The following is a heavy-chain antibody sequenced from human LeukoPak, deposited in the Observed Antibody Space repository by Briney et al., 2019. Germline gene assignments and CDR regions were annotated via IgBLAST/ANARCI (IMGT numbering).Heavy chain of an antibody. CDR1: GGSISSYY. CDR3: AREGAYDFWSGYYPFDY. CDR2: IYTSGST. Sequence: SETLSLTCTVPGGSISSYYWSWIRQPAGKGLEWIGRIYTSGSTNYNPSLKSRVTMSVDTSKNQFSLRLSSVTAADTAVYYCAREGAYDFWSGYYPFDYWGQGTLVTVSS. J-gene: IGHJ4*02. D-gene: IGHD3-3*01. V-gene: IGHV4-4*07.